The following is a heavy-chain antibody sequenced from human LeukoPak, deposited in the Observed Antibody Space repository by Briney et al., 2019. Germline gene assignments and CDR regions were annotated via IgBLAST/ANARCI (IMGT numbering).Heavy chain of an antibody. CDR1: GGSISSYY. J-gene: IGHJ6*03. CDR2: IYTSGST. CDR3: ARMRRGLYYYYYMDV. Sequence: SETLSLTCTVSGGSISSYYWSWLRQPAGKGLEWIGRIYTSGSTNYNPSLKSRVTMSVDTSKNQFSLKLSSVPAADTAVYYCARMRRGLYYYYYMDVWGKGTTVTISS. V-gene: IGHV4-4*07.